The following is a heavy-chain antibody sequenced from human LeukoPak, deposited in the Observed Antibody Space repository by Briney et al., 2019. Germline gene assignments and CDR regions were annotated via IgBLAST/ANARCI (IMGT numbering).Heavy chain of an antibody. Sequence: SGGSLRLSCAASGFIFSNYDMHWVRQTPGKGLEWVALIWFDGRNKYYADPVKGRFTISRDNSKNTLSLQMNSLRAEDTAMYYCARGEQWLAFDYWGQGTLVTVSS. CDR2: IWFDGRNK. J-gene: IGHJ4*02. CDR1: GFIFSNYD. CDR3: ARGEQWLAFDY. D-gene: IGHD6-19*01. V-gene: IGHV3-33*01.